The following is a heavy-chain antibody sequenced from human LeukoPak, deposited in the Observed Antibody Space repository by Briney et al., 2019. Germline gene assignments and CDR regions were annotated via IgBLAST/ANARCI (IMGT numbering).Heavy chain of an antibody. V-gene: IGHV3-48*01. Sequence: GGSLRLSCVGSGFTFSSYWMSWVRLAPGKGLEWVSYISSSSSTIYYADSVKGRFTISRDNAKNSLYLQMNSLRAEDTAVYYCARDRGYSYGWYFDYWGQGTLVTVSS. J-gene: IGHJ4*02. CDR2: ISSSSSTI. D-gene: IGHD5-18*01. CDR1: GFTFSSYW. CDR3: ARDRGYSYGWYFDY.